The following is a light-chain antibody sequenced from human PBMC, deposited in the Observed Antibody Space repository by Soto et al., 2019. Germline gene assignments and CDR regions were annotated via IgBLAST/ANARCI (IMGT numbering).Light chain of an antibody. V-gene: IGKV3-20*01. CDR2: GAS. CDR1: QSVTSSY. J-gene: IGKJ1*01. Sequence: EIVLTQSPGTLSLSLGERATLSCRASQSVTSSYLAWYQQKPDQAPRLLIYGASSRATGIPDRFSGSGSGADFTLTISRLEPEDFAVYYCQQYGSSPETFGQGTKVEIK. CDR3: QQYGSSPET.